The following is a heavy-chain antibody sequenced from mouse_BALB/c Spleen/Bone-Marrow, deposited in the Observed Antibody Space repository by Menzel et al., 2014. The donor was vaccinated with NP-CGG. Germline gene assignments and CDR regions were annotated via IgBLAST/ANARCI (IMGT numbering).Heavy chain of an antibody. D-gene: IGHD2-4*01. Sequence: EVQRVESGGGLVKSGGSLKLSCAASGFSFSNYGMSWVRQTPEKRLEWVATISGDGRYTFYSDSVRGRFTISRDNAKYNLYLQLSSLRSADTALYYCARQAYYDQTEVSFVYWGQGTLVTVSA. V-gene: IGHV5-9-2*01. CDR3: ARQAYYDQTEVSFVY. J-gene: IGHJ3*01. CDR1: GFSFSNYG. CDR2: ISGDGRYT.